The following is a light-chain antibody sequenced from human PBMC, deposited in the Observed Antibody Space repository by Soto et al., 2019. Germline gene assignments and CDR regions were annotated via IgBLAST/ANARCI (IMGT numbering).Light chain of an antibody. CDR3: RSYAGSYTWV. V-gene: IGLV2-11*01. CDR2: DVS. Sequence: QSALTQPRSASGSPGLSVTISCTGTSSDVGGYNYVSWYQHHPGKAPKSMIYDVSKRPSGVPDRFSGSKSGNTASLTISGLQAEDEADYYCRSYAGSYTWVFGGGTKLTVL. CDR1: SSDVGGYNY. J-gene: IGLJ3*02.